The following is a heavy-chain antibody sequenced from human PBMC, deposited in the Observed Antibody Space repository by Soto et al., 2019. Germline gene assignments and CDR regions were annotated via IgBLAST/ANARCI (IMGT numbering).Heavy chain of an antibody. CDR2: ISRSSSTI. V-gene: IGHV3-48*02. D-gene: IGHD6-13*01. Sequence: GGSLSLSCAASGFTFSSYSMNWVRQAPGKGLEWVSYISRSSSTIYYADSVKGRFTISRDNAKNSLYLQMNSLRDEDTAVYYCARDLRISAAGLGFDYWGQGTLVTVSS. J-gene: IGHJ4*02. CDR1: GFTFSSYS. CDR3: ARDLRISAAGLGFDY.